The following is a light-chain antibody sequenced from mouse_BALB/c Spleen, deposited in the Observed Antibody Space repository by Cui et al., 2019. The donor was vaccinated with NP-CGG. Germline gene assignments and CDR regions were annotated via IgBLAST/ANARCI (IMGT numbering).Light chain of an antibody. CDR2: GTN. CDR3: ALWYSNHWV. J-gene: IGLJ1*01. Sequence: HAVVTQESALPTSPGETVTLTCRPSTRAVTTSNYANWVQEKPDHLFTGLIGGTNNRAPGVPARFSGSLIGDKAALTITGAQTEDETIYFCALWYSNHWVFGGGTKLTVL. V-gene: IGLV1*01. CDR1: TRAVTTSNY.